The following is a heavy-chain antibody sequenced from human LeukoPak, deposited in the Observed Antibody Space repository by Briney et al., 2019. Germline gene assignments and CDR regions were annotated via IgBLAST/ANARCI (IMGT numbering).Heavy chain of an antibody. J-gene: IGHJ4*02. CDR1: GFTFSSYG. CDR2: ISYDGSNK. D-gene: IGHD5-18*01. CDR3: AKDRNNYGYDY. Sequence: GGSLRLSCAASGFTFSSYGMHWVRQAPGKGLEWVAVISYDGSNKYYADSVKGRFTISRDNSKNTLYVQMNSLRADDTAVYYCAKDRNNYGYDYWGQGTLVTVSS. V-gene: IGHV3-30*18.